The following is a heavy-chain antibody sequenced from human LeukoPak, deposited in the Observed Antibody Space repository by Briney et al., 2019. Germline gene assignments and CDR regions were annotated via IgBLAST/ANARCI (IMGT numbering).Heavy chain of an antibody. V-gene: IGHV1-69*04. CDR2: IIPILGIA. CDR3: ARDQDSSSWYGDPWYFDY. D-gene: IGHD6-13*01. CDR1: GGTFSSYA. J-gene: IGHJ4*02. Sequence: GASLKASCKASGGTFSSYAISWVRQAPGQGLEWLGRIIPILGIANYAQKFQGRVTITADKSTSTAYMELSSLRSEDTAVYYCARDQDSSSWYGDPWYFDYWGQGTLVTVSS.